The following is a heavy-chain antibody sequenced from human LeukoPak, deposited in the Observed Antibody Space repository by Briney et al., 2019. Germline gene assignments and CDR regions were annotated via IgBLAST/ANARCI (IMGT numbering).Heavy chain of an antibody. V-gene: IGHV4-38-2*02. CDR1: GGSISSGYY. J-gene: IGHJ3*02. D-gene: IGHD1-26*01. CDR3: ARGIVGATGGAFDI. Sequence: PSETLSLTCTVSGGSISSGYYWGWIRQPPGKGLEWIGSIYHSGSTYYNPSLKSRVTMSVDTSKNQFSLKLSSVTAADTAVYYCARGIVGATGGAFDIWGQGTMVTVSS. CDR2: IYHSGST.